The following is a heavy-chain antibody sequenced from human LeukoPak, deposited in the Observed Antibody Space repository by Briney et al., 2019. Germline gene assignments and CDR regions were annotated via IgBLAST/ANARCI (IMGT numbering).Heavy chain of an antibody. CDR1: GGSFSGYH. CDR3: ARGSDTAAGLY. Sequence: KPSETLSLTCAVYGGSFSGYHWSWIRQPPGKGLEWIGEINHSGSTNYNPSLKSRVSISVDSSKNQFSLKVSSVTAADTAVYYCARGSDTAAGLYWGQGTLVTVSS. CDR2: INHSGST. J-gene: IGHJ4*02. D-gene: IGHD6-13*01. V-gene: IGHV4-34*01.